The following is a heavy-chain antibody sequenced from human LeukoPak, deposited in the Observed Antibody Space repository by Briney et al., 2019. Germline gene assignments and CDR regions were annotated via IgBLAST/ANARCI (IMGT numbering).Heavy chain of an antibody. CDR3: ARDYQGGYGDKTVDY. J-gene: IGHJ4*02. V-gene: IGHV4-39*07. CDR2: IYYSGST. CDR1: GGSISTKNYY. Sequence: SETLSLTCTVSGGSISTKNYYWGWIRQPPGKGLEWIGSIYYSGSTYYNPSLKSRVTISVDTSKNQFSLKLSSVTAADTAVYYCARDYQGGYGDKTVDYWGQGTLVTVSS. D-gene: IGHD5-18*01.